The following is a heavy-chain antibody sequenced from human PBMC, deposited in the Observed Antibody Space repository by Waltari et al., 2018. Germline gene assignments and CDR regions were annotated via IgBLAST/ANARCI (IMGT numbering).Heavy chain of an antibody. J-gene: IGHJ4*02. CDR3: ARCARFRELLYYFDY. CDR1: GFTFSSYW. V-gene: IGHV3-7*01. D-gene: IGHD3-10*01. CDR2: IKQDGSEK. Sequence: EVQLVESGGGLVQPGGSLRLSCAAYGFTFSSYWMSWVREATGKGLEWVANIKQDGSEKYYVDSVKGRFTISRDNAKNSLYLQMNSLRAEDTAVYYCARCARFRELLYYFDYWGQGTLVTVSS.